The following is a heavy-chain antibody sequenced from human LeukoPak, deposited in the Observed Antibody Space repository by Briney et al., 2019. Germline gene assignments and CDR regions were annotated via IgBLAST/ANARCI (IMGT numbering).Heavy chain of an antibody. CDR1: GFTFSSCW. CDR3: ARGLAVDY. CDR2: IKQDGSEK. V-gene: IGHV3-7*01. Sequence: GGSLRLSCAASGFTFSSCWMSWVRQAPGKGLEWVANIKQDGSEKYYVDSVKGRFTISRDNAKNSLYLQMNSLRAEDTAVYYCARGLAVDYWGQGTLVTVSS. J-gene: IGHJ4*02. D-gene: IGHD6-19*01.